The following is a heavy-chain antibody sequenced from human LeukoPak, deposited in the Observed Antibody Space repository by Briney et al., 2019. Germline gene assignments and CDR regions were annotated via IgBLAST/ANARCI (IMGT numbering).Heavy chain of an antibody. D-gene: IGHD6-19*01. V-gene: IGHV4-4*07. CDR1: GGSISSYY. Sequence: SETLSLTCTVSGGSISSYYWSWIRQPAGKGLEWIGRIYTSGSTNYNPSLKSQVTMSVDTSKNQFSLKLSSVTAADTAVYYCARDGLKTSGYSSGWPYYYYYMDVWGRGTTVTISS. J-gene: IGHJ6*03. CDR3: ARDGLKTSGYSSGWPYYYYYMDV. CDR2: IYTSGST.